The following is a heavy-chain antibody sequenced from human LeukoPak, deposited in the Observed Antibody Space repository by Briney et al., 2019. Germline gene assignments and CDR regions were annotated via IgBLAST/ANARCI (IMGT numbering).Heavy chain of an antibody. V-gene: IGHV3-30*04. D-gene: IGHD3-10*01. J-gene: IGHJ4*02. CDR3: ARDRVQIWSFVGTFDS. CDR2: ISFDGKNI. CDR1: GFSFTSYS. Sequence: GGSLRLSCAASGFSFTSYSMPWVRQTPDKGLEWVALISFDGKNILYADSVQGRFSISRDIASNTLYLQMNALRPEDTAVYYCARDRVQIWSFVGTFDSWGQGSLVTVSS.